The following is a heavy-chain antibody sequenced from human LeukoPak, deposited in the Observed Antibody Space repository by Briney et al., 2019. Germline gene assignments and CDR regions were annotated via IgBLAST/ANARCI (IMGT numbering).Heavy chain of an antibody. Sequence: SETLSLTCAVSGGSISSGGYSWSWIRQPPGKGLEWIGYIYHSGSTYYNPSLKSRVTISVDRSKNQLSLKLSSVTAADTAVYYCARGGSSGYFAPGWYFDLWGRGTLVTVSS. V-gene: IGHV4-30-2*01. CDR1: GGSISSGGYS. CDR2: IYHSGST. J-gene: IGHJ2*01. D-gene: IGHD3-22*01. CDR3: ARGGSSGYFAPGWYFDL.